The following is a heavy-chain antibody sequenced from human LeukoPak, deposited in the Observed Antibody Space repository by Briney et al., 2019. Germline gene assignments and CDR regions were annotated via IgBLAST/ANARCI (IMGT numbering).Heavy chain of an antibody. V-gene: IGHV3-23*01. CDR3: TRDLGWLHYED. J-gene: IGHJ4*02. Sequence: GGSLRLSCAASGFTFSSHGVKWLRQAPGKGLEWVSGVTGSGGTTYSDSVEGRFTVSRDNSKNPLFLQLNNLIADDTAIFYCTRDLGWLHYEDWGQGTLVTVSS. D-gene: IGHD5-12*01. CDR2: VTGSGGTT. CDR1: GFTFSSHG.